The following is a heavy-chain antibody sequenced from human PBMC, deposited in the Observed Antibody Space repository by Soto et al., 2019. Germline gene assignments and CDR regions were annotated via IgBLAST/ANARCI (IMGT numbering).Heavy chain of an antibody. CDR1: GFTFSNFW. CDR3: ARDSVVQLWSYNWFDP. D-gene: IGHD5-18*01. J-gene: IGHJ5*02. V-gene: IGHV3-74*01. Sequence: GGPLRLSGAASGFTFSNFWMHWVRKAPGKGLVWVSHINSDGSDSTHADSVKGRFTISRDNSKNTLYLQMNSLRAEDTAVYYCARDSVVQLWSYNWFDPWGQGTLVTVSS. CDR2: INSDGSDS.